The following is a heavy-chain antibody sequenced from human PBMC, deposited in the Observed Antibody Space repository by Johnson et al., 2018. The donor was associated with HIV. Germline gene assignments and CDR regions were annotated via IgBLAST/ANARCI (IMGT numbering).Heavy chain of an antibody. CDR1: GFTLSGND. V-gene: IGHV3-13*01. Sequence: QLVESGGGLVQPGGSLRLSCAVSGFTLSGNDRHWVRQVTGKGLEWVSVIGAGGDTQYAGSVKGRFTISSENVKNSVHLQMNSLRADDPAVYFCASDYRGLTGSSSPSYAFDIWGQGTMVTVSS. CDR3: ASDYRGLTGSSSPSYAFDI. D-gene: IGHD1-20*01. CDR2: IGAGGDT. J-gene: IGHJ3*02.